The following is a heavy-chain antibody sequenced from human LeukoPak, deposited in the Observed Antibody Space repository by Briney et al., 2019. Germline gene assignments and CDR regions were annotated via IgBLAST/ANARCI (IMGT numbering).Heavy chain of an antibody. CDR1: GYTFTGYY. CDR3: ARETTVTLNFDY. D-gene: IGHD4-17*01. J-gene: IGHJ4*02. V-gene: IGHV1-2*02. CDR2: INPNSGGT. Sequence: ASVRVSCKASGYTFTGYYMHWVRQAPGQGLEWMGWINPNSGGTNYAQKFQGRVTMTRDTSISTAYMELSRLRSDDTAVYYCARETTVTLNFDYWGQGTLVTVSS.